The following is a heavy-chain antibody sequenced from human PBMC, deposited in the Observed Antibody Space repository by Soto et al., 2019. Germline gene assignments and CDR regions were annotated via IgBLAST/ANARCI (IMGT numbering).Heavy chain of an antibody. CDR2: IYYSGST. V-gene: IGHV4-39*01. CDR3: ASLPTLLLWFGEHDYTYGMDV. J-gene: IGHJ6*02. Sequence: QLQLQESGPGLVKPSETLSLTCTVSGGSISSSSYYWGWIRQPPGKGLEWIGSIYYSGSTYYNPSLKSRVTLSVDTSKNQFSLKLSSVTAADTAVYYCASLPTLLLWFGEHDYTYGMDVWGQGTTVTVSS. CDR1: GGSISSSSYY. D-gene: IGHD3-10*01.